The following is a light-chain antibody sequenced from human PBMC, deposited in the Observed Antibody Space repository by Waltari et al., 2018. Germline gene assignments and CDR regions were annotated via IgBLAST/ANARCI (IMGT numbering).Light chain of an antibody. CDR1: QSISTY. CDR2: GAS. CDR3: QHSYNTPRT. Sequence: DIQMTQSPSSLSASLVDTVSITCRASQSISTYLNWYQKKPGKAPELLIYGASKLQSGVPPRFSGSGSGAEFSLTINSLQPEDFATYYCQHSYNTPRTFGQGTKVEIK. V-gene: IGKV1-39*01. J-gene: IGKJ1*01.